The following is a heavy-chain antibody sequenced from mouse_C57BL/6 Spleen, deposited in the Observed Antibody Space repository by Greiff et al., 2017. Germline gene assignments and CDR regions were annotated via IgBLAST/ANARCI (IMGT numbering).Heavy chain of an antibody. CDR2: INPNNGGT. D-gene: IGHD1-1*01. J-gene: IGHJ2*01. CDR3: ARPGYGSSYFDY. Sequence: EVQLQQSGPELVKPGASVKISCKASGYTFTDYYMNWVKQSHGKSLEWIGDINPNNGGTSYNQKFKGKATLTVDKSTSTAYMELRSLTSEDSAVYYCARPGYGSSYFDYWGQGTTLTVSS. CDR1: GYTFTDYY. V-gene: IGHV1-26*01.